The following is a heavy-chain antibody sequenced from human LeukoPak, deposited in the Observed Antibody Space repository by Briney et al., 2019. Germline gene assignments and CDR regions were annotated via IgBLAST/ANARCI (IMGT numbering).Heavy chain of an antibody. CDR3: VKAPLQSPNYYYGMDV. CDR2: ISSNGGST. V-gene: IGHV3-64D*09. D-gene: IGHD4-11*01. Sequence: GGSLRLSCSASGFTFSSYAMHWVRQAPGKGLEYVSAISSNGGSTYYADSVKGRFTISRDNSKNTLYLQMSSLRAEDTAVYYCVKAPLQSPNYYYGMDVWGQGTTVTVSS. CDR1: GFTFSSYA. J-gene: IGHJ6*02.